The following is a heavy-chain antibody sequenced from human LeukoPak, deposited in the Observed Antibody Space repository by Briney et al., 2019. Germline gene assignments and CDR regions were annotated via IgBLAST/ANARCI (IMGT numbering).Heavy chain of an antibody. CDR2: IESKTDGWTT. V-gene: IGHV3-15*04. J-gene: IGHJ4*02. D-gene: IGHD3-10*01. CDR3: TTYGSGRKFDY. CDR1: GFSFSDAW. Sequence: GGSLRLSCAASGFSFSDAWMSWVRQIPGKGLEWVGRIESKTDGWTTDYAAPVKGRFTISRDDSTNTLYLQMNSLKSEDTAVYYCTTYGSGRKFDYWGQGILVTVSS.